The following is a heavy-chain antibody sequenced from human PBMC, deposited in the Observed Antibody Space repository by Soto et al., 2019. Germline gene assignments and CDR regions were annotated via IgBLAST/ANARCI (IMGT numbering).Heavy chain of an antibody. J-gene: IGHJ5*02. D-gene: IGHD3-10*01. CDR1: GFTFSSYA. V-gene: IGHV3-23*01. CDR2: ISAVSGGT. CDR3: AKAENFGRFDP. Sequence: GGSLRLSCAASGFTFSSYAMSWVRQAPGKGLEWVSAISAVSGGTYYADSVKGRFTISRDNSKNTLFLQMSSLRSEDTAVYYCAKAENFGRFDPWGQGTLVTVSS.